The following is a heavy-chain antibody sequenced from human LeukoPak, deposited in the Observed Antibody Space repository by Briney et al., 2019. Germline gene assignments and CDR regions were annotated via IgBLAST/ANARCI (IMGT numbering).Heavy chain of an antibody. J-gene: IGHJ6*02. V-gene: IGHV1-69*04. CDR2: IIPILGIA. D-gene: IGHD2/OR15-2a*01. CDR3: ARAGLLSPYYYGMDV. CDR1: GGTFSSYA. Sequence: GASVKVSCKASGGTFSSYAISWVRQAPGQGLEWTGRIIPILGIANYAQKFQGRVTITADKSTSTAYMELSSLRSEDTAVYYCARAGLLSPYYYGMDVWGQGTTVTVSS.